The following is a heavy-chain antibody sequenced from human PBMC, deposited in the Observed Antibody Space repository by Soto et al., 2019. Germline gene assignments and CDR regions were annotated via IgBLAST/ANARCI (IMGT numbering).Heavy chain of an antibody. Sequence: EVQLLESGGGLVQPGGSLRLSCAASGFTFSSYAMSWVRQAPGKGLEWDSAITASGDTTYYADSVKGRFTISRGNSKSTMYFQMDSPRAEEPAVYYCAKVRPLRDCTRTSCLGAFDIWGQGTMVTVSS. CDR2: ITASGDTT. CDR1: GFTFSSYA. J-gene: IGHJ3*02. CDR3: AKVRPLRDCTRTSCLGAFDI. V-gene: IGHV3-23*01. D-gene: IGHD2-2*01.